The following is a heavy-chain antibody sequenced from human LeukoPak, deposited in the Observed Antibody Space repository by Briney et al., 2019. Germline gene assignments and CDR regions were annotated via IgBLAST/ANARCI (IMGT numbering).Heavy chain of an antibody. CDR2: IYYSGST. J-gene: IGHJ4*02. CDR3: ARDQGGTGKLDY. V-gene: IGHV4-31*03. D-gene: IGHD1-1*01. CDR1: GVSISSGGYY. Sequence: SETLSLTCTVSGVSISSGGYYWSWIRQHPGKGLEWIGYIYYSGSTYYNPSLKSRVTISVDTSKNQFSLKLSSVTAADTAVYYCARDQGGTGKLDYWGQGTLVTVSS.